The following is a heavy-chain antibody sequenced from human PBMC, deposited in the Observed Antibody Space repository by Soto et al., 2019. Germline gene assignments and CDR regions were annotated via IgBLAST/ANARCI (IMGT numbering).Heavy chain of an antibody. CDR2: IIPIFGTA. CDR1: GGTFSSYA. J-gene: IGHJ4*02. D-gene: IGHD6-19*01. Sequence: SVKVSCKASGGTFSSYAISWVRQAPGQGLEWMGGIIPIFGTANYAQKFQGRVTITADESTSTAYMELSSLRSEDTAVYYCARAGGLGAVAADYWGQGTLVTVSS. V-gene: IGHV1-69*13. CDR3: ARAGGLGAVAADY.